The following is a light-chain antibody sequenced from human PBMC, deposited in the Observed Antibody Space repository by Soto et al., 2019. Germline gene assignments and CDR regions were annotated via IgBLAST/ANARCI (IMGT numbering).Light chain of an antibody. J-gene: IGLJ1*01. Sequence: QSVLTQPTSASGSPGQSVTISCTGTSSDVGGYNYVSWFQQHPGKAPKLIIHEVNQRPSGVPDRFSGSKSGNTASLTVSGLQAEDEGTYYCSSYGGYNNVVFGTGTKLTVL. V-gene: IGLV2-8*01. CDR2: EVN. CDR3: SSYGGYNNVV. CDR1: SSDVGGYNY.